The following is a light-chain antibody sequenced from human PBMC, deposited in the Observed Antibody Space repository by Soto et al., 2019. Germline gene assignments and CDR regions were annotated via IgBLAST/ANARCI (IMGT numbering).Light chain of an antibody. J-gene: IGKJ1*01. V-gene: IGKV2-28*01. CDR3: MQALQTPPWT. Sequence: DVVIPQCPVSLPVLPGEPASISCRSSQSLLNSNGYNYLEWYLHKPGQSPQPLIYLGSDRASGVPDRFSGSGSGTDFTLKISRVEAEDVGVYYCMQALQTPPWTFGQGTKVDI. CDR2: LGS. CDR1: QSLLNSNGYNY.